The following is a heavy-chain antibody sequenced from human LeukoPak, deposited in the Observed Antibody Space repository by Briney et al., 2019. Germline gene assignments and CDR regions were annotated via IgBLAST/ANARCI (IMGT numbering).Heavy chain of an antibody. D-gene: IGHD3-22*01. V-gene: IGHV4-34*01. CDR2: INHSGST. Sequence: SETLSPTCAVYGGSFSGYYWSWIRQPPGKGLEWIGEINHSGSTYYNPSLKSRVTISVDTSKNQFSLKLSSVTAADTAVYYCASNTYYYDSGGYPEYFDYWGQGTLVTVSS. CDR3: ASNTYYYDSGGYPEYFDY. CDR1: GGSFSGYY. J-gene: IGHJ4*02.